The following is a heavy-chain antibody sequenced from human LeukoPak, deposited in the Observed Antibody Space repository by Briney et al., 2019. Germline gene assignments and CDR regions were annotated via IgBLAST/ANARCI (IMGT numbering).Heavy chain of an antibody. CDR1: EGTFTRYC. D-gene: IGHD2-15*01. CDR3: AMGTSLRLLLSWFDT. CDR2: IIPALGST. J-gene: IGHJ5*02. Sequence: ASVKVSCKTPEGTFTRYCISWVRQAPGQGLEWMGRIIPALGSTDFAQKFQRRVTITADKSTNTAYMELTSLTSEDTAVYYCAMGTSLRLLLSWFDTWGQGTLVTVSS. V-gene: IGHV1-69*02.